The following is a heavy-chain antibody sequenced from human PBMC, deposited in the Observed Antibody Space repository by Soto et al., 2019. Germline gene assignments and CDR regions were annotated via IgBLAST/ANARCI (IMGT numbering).Heavy chain of an antibody. J-gene: IGHJ1*01. CDR3: LSMYYYDSSGYYYDEYFQH. CDR1: GGTFSSYA. Sequence: SVKVSCNASGGTFSSYAISWVRQAPGQGLEWKRGIIPIFGTANYAQKFQGRVTITADESTSTAYMELSSLRSEDTAVYYCLSMYYYDSSGYYYDEYFQHWGQGSLVTVPS. D-gene: IGHD3-22*01. V-gene: IGHV1-69*13. CDR2: IIPIFGTA.